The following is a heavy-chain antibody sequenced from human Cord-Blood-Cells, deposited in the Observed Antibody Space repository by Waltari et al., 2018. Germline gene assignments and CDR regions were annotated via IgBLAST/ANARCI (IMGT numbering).Heavy chain of an antibody. CDR3: ARHTGQYNWNYEFDY. CDR1: GGSISSSIYY. Sequence: QLQLQESGPGLVKPSETLSRTCTASGGSISSSIYYWGWIRQPPGKGLEWIGSIYYSGSTYYNPSLKSRVTISVDTSKNQFSLKLSSVTAADTAVYYCARHTGQYNWNYEFDYWGQGTLVTVSS. V-gene: IGHV4-39*01. J-gene: IGHJ4*02. D-gene: IGHD1-7*01. CDR2: IYYSGST.